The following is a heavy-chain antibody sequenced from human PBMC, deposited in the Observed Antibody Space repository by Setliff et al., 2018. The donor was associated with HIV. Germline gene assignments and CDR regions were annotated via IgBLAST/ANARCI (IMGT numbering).Heavy chain of an antibody. V-gene: IGHV4-4*07. Sequence: KPSETLSLTCNVSGDSISSYYWSWIRQPAGKGLEWIGHIYSSGSANYNPSLKSRDTMSVDTSNNQFSLKLNSVTAADTAVYYCARDSYYYHGSGYYYYYFDHWGQGTLVTVSS. CDR1: GDSISSYY. D-gene: IGHD3-22*01. CDR2: IYSSGSA. J-gene: IGHJ4*02. CDR3: ARDSYYYHGSGYYYYYFDH.